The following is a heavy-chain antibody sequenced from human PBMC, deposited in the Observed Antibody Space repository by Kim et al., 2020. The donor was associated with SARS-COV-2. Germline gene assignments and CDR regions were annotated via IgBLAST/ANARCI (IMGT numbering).Heavy chain of an antibody. V-gene: IGHV3-7*03. Sequence: GGSLRLSCAASGFTFSSYWMSWVRQAPGKGLEWVANIKQDGSEKYYVDSVKGRFTISRDNAKNSLYLQMNSLRAEDTAVYYCARTRRDGYNYGYFDYWGQGTLVTVSS. CDR1: GFTFSSYW. D-gene: IGHD5-12*01. CDR3: ARTRRDGYNYGYFDY. CDR2: IKQDGSEK. J-gene: IGHJ4*02.